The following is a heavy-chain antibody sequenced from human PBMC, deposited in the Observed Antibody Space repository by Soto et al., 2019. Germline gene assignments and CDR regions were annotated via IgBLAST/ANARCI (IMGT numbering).Heavy chain of an antibody. J-gene: IGHJ6*02. D-gene: IGHD3-9*01. CDR3: AKEGSDYDILTGSGYYGMDG. CDR2: ISYDGSNK. CDR1: GFTFSSYG. V-gene: IGHV3-30*18. Sequence: GGSLRLSCAASGFTFSSYGMHWVRQAPGKGLEWVAVISYDGSNKYYADSVKGRFTISRDNSKNTLYLQMNSLRAEDTAVYYCAKEGSDYDILTGSGYYGMDGRGQGITVTVSS.